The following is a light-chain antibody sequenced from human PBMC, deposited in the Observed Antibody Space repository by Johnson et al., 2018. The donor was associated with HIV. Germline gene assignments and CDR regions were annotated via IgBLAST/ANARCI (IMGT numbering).Light chain of an antibody. Sequence: QSVLTQPPSVSAAPGQKVTLSCSGSSSNIGNNYVYWYHQLPGTAPKLLIYENNKRPSGIPDRFSGSKSGTSATLGITGLQTGDEADYYCGTWDSSLSAEVFGTGTKVTVL. V-gene: IGLV1-51*02. CDR2: ENN. J-gene: IGLJ1*01. CDR3: GTWDSSLSAEV. CDR1: SSNIGNNY.